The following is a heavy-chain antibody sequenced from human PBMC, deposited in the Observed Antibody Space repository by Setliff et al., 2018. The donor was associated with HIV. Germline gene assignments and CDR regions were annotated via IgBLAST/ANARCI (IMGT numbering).Heavy chain of an antibody. V-gene: IGHV3-74*01. D-gene: IGHD3-9*01. CDR2: INNDGSSI. CDR3: TRDRGYDILTGYYMDV. J-gene: IGHJ6*02. CDR1: GFTFSSFW. Sequence: GESLKISCGASGFTFSSFWMHWVRQAPGKGLVWVSRINNDGSSIDYADFVKGRFTISRDNAKNMMYLEMNSLGGEDTAVYYCTRDRGYDILTGYYMDVWGQGTKVTVSS.